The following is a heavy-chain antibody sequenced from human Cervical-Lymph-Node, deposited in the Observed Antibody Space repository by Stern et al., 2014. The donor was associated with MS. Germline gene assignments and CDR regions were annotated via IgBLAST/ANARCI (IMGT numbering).Heavy chain of an antibody. J-gene: IGHJ6*02. CDR1: GFSLNTTSMS. CDR3: ARGFGAQNLDV. CDR2: LDWDDAQ. Sequence: ESGPALVQPTQTLTLTCTFSGFSLNTTSMSVSWIRQPPGKALERLALLDWDDAQFYITSLRTRLTISRDTSKNQVVLTLTNVGPVDTATYYCARGFGAQNLDVWGQGTTVTVSS. D-gene: IGHD3-3*01. V-gene: IGHV2-70*01.